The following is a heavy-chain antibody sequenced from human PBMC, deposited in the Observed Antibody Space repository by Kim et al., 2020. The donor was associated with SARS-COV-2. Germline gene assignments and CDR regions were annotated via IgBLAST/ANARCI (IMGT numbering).Heavy chain of an antibody. D-gene: IGHD6-13*01. J-gene: IGHJ4*02. CDR1: GGSISSYY. Sequence: SETLSLTCTVSGGSISSYYWSWIRQPAGKGLEWIGRIYTSGSTNYNPSLKSRVTMSVDTSKNQFSLKLSSVTAADTAVYYCARDESGYSSSWYVDYWGQGTLVTVSS. CDR3: ARDESGYSSSWYVDY. CDR2: IYTSGST. V-gene: IGHV4-4*07.